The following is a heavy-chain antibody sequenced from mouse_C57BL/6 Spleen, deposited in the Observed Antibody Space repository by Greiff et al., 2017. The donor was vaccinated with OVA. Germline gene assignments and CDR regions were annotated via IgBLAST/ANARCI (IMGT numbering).Heavy chain of an antibody. CDR2: ISDGGSYT. CDR3: ARDGGLWYFDV. V-gene: IGHV5-4*01. Sequence: EVKLVESGGGLVKPGGSLKLSCAASGFTFSSYAMSWVRQTPEKRLEWVATISDGGSYTYYPDNVKGRFTISRDNAKNNLYLQMSHLKSEDTAMYYCARDGGLWYFDVWGTGTTVTVSS. CDR1: GFTFSSYA. J-gene: IGHJ1*03.